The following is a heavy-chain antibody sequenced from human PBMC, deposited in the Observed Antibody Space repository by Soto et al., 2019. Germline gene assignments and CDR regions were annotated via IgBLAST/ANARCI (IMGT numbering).Heavy chain of an antibody. Sequence: GASVKVSCKASGYTFTGYDLHWVRQAPGQGLEWMGWIHPTSGGTNYAEKFQGRVTLTRDTSLSTVYMEISGLRSDDTATYYCAREKFLGSARYYDYWGQGTLVTVSS. J-gene: IGHJ4*02. V-gene: IGHV1-2*02. CDR1: GYTFTGYD. CDR2: IHPTSGGT. CDR3: AREKFLGSARYYDY. D-gene: IGHD6-25*01.